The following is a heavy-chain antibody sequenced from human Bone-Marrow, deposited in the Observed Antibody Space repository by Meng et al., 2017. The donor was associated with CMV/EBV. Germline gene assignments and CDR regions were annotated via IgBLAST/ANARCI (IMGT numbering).Heavy chain of an antibody. CDR2: IYYSGST. V-gene: IGHV4-39*07. CDR1: GGSISSSSYY. Sequence: SETLSLTCTVSGGSISSSSYYWGWIRQPPGKGLEWIGSIYYSGSTHYNPSLKSRVTISVDTSKNQFSLKLSSVTAADTAVYYCARGGYGDYEYDYWGQGTLVTVSS. J-gene: IGHJ4*02. D-gene: IGHD4-17*01. CDR3: ARGGYGDYEYDY.